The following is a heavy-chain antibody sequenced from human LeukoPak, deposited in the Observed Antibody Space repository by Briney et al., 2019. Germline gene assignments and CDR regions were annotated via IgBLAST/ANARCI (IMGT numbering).Heavy chain of an antibody. V-gene: IGHV5-51*01. CDR3: ARQADDGSGYPSYYFDS. CDR2: IYPGDSDT. CDR1: RYTFANQW. Sequence: PGESLKISCKASRYTFANQWIGWVRQMPGKGPDWMGLIYPGDSDTRYSPSFQGQVTMSIDKSISTAYLQWSSLKASDTAVYYCARQADDGSGYPSYYFDSWGQGTLVIVSS. J-gene: IGHJ4*02. D-gene: IGHD3-22*01.